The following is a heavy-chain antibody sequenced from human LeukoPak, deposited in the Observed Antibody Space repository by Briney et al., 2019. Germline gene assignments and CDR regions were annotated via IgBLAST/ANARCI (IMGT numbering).Heavy chain of an antibody. CDR1: GGAIISSSFY. V-gene: IGHV4-39*01. D-gene: IGHD3-10*01. J-gene: IGHJ4*01. CDR3: ARLYYSDSAFDY. Sequence: SETLSLTCTVSGGAIISSSFYWVWIRQPPGRGLEWIGSIYSSGSTYYNPSVNSRATISVDTSKKELSLELSSVTAADTSMYYCARLYYSDSAFDYWGQGTRVTVSS. CDR2: IYSSGST.